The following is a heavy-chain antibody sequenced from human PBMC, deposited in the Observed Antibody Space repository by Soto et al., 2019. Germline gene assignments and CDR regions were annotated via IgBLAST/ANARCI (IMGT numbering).Heavy chain of an antibody. Sequence: QVQLVQSGAEVQKPGSSVKVSCKASGGTFSSYAISWVRQAPGQGLEGMGGIIPIFVTANYAQKFQGRGTITADKSTSTAYMEQNSMRYEDTAVYYCAGEAAGEYQLLAACWFEPWGQGTLVTVSS. D-gene: IGHD2-2*01. CDR3: AGEAAGEYQLLAACWFEP. V-gene: IGHV1-69*06. CDR1: GGTFSSYA. J-gene: IGHJ5*02. CDR2: IIPIFVTA.